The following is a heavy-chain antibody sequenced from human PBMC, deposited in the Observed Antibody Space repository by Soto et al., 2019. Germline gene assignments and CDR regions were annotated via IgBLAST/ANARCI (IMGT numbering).Heavy chain of an antibody. CDR2: VSAYTTKP. J-gene: IGHJ4*02. CDR1: GYGFRTYG. V-gene: IGHV1-18*01. Sequence: QVHLVQSGPEVKKPGASVKVSCKASGYGFRTYGITWVRQAPGQGLEWMGWVSAYTTKPNYAQKFQGRVTMTTDTSTTTAYMALGGLRSDDTASYYCGRGPAWCQGTLVIVSS. CDR3: GRGPA.